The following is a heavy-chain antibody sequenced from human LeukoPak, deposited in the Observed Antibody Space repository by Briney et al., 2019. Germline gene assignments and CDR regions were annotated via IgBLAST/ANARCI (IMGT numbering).Heavy chain of an antibody. CDR2: INTNTGNP. Sequence: ASVKVSCKASGYTFTNYAVNWVRQAPGQGLEWMGWINTNTGNPTYAQGFTGRFVFSLDTSVSTAYLQISNLKADDIAVYYCARAIVGATDYWGQGTLVTVSS. CDR1: GYTFTNYA. J-gene: IGHJ4*02. CDR3: ARAIVGATDY. D-gene: IGHD1-26*01. V-gene: IGHV7-4-1*02.